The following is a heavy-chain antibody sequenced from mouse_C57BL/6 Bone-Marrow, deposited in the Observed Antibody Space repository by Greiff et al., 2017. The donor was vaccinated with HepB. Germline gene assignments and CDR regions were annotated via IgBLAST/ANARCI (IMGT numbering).Heavy chain of an antibody. V-gene: IGHV2-6*03. CDR3: ARLYSNYYAMDY. Sequence: QVQLKESGPGLVAPSQSLSITCTVSGFSLTSYAISWVRQPPGKGLEWLVVIWSDGSTTYNSALKSRLSISKDNSKSQVFLKMNSLQTDDTAMYYCARLYSNYYAMDYWGQGTSVTVSS. J-gene: IGHJ4*01. CDR1: GFSLTSYA. D-gene: IGHD2-5*01. CDR2: IWSDGST.